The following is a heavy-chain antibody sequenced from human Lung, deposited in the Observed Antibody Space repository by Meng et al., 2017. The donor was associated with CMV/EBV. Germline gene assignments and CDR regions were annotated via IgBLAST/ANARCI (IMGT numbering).Heavy chain of an antibody. Sequence: SCAASGFTFSSYGMHWVRQAPGKGLEWVAVIWYDGSNKYYADSVKGRFTTSRDNSKNTLYLQMNSLRAEDTAVYYCAKGMVSSGYYYAIAYYYGMDVWGQGTXVTVAS. D-gene: IGHD3-22*01. CDR3: AKGMVSSGYYYAIAYYYGMDV. CDR1: GFTFSSYG. J-gene: IGHJ6*02. V-gene: IGHV3-33*06. CDR2: IWYDGSNK.